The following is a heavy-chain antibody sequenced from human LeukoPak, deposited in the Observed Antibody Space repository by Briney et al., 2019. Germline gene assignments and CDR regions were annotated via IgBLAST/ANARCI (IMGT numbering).Heavy chain of an antibody. CDR2: IIPIFGTA. V-gene: IGHV1-69*13. D-gene: IGHD5-24*01. CDR3: ARAGNSRDGYNYMDDAFDI. CDR1: GGTFSSYA. J-gene: IGHJ3*02. Sequence: SVNVSCKASGGTFSSYAISWVRQAPGQGLEWMGGIIPIFGTANYAQKLQGRVTITADESTSTAYMELSSLRSEDTAVYYCARAGNSRDGYNYMDDAFDIWGQGTMVTASS.